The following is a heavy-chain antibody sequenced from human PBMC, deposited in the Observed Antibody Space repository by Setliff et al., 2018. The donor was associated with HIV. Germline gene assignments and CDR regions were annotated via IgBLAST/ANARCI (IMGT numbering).Heavy chain of an antibody. J-gene: IGHJ4*02. V-gene: IGHV3-7*05. Sequence: GGSLRLSCAASGFSFSRYWMSWVRQAPGKGLEWVASIDHFGSEENYVDSVRGRFTVSRDNTKNSLHPQLDSLSAEDAAVYFCARDGHLYGQPFDYWGQGALVTVSS. CDR3: ARDGHLYGQPFDY. D-gene: IGHD3-10*01. CDR1: GFSFSRYW. CDR2: IDHFGSEE.